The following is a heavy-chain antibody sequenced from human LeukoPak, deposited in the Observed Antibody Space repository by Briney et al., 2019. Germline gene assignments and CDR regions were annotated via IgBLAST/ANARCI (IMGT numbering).Heavy chain of an antibody. CDR2: IYTSGST. D-gene: IGHD5-12*01. J-gene: IGHJ3*01. V-gene: IGHV4-61*02. Sequence: AGKGLEWIGRIYTSGSTNYNPSLKSRVTISVDTSKNQFSLKLSSVTAADTAVYYCARQVATKGEWAFDVWGQGTMVTVSS. CDR3: ARQVATKGEWAFDV.